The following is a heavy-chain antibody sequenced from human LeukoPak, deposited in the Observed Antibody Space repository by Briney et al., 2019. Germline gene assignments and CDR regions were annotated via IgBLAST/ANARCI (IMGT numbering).Heavy chain of an antibody. CDR2: ISGRTGGT. D-gene: IGHD5-12*01. Sequence: GRSLRLSCAASGFTFNTNAMSWVSQDPGKGLEWVSAISGRTGGTYYADSVKGRFTISRDNSKSTLYLQMDSLRAADTAVYYCAKCGNSGCHLIDYWGQGTLVTVSS. CDR1: GFTFNTNA. CDR3: AKCGNSGCHLIDY. V-gene: IGHV3-23*01. J-gene: IGHJ4*02.